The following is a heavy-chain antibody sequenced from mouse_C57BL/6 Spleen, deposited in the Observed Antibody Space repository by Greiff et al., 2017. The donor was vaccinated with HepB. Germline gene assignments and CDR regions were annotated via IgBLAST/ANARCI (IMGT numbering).Heavy chain of an antibody. J-gene: IGHJ2*01. V-gene: IGHV1-50*01. CDR3: ARSTRGFYYFDY. CDR1: GYTFTSYW. Sequence: QVQLQQSGAELVKPGASVKLSCKASGYTFTSYWMQWVKQRPGQGLEWIGEIDPSDSYTNYNQKFKGKATLTVDTSSSTAYMQRSSLTSEDSAVYYCARSTRGFYYFDYWGQGTTLTVSS. CDR2: IDPSDSYT.